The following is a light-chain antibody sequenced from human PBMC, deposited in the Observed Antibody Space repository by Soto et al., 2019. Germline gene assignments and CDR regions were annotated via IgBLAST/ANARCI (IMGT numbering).Light chain of an antibody. Sequence: EIVLLQSPGTLSLSPGERATLSCRASQSVSSSYLAWYQQKPGQAPRLLIYAASTRAAGVPARFSGSGSGTEFTLTISSLQSEDFAVYFCQQYADWPKTFGQGTKVDIK. CDR3: QQYADWPKT. CDR2: AAS. CDR1: QSVSSSY. V-gene: IGKV3-15*01. J-gene: IGKJ1*01.